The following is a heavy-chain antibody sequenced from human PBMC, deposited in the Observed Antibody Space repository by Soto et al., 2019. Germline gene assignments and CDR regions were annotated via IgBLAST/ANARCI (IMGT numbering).Heavy chain of an antibody. V-gene: IGHV1-58*01. CDR2: IDVGSANA. Sequence: GASVKVSCKTSGFTFSSSAVHWVRQARGHRLQWIGWIDVGSANANYAQMLQERVTISRDMSTSTVYMELSSLRSEDTAVYYCARYDYNGYYFDYWGQGTLVTVSS. CDR1: GFTFSSSA. J-gene: IGHJ4*02. D-gene: IGHD4-4*01. CDR3: ARYDYNGYYFDY.